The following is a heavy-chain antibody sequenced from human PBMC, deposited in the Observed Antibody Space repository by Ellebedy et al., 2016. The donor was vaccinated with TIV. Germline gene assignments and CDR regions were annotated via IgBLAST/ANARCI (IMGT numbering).Heavy chain of an antibody. Sequence: MPSETLSLTCTVSGGSISSTRYYWGWIRQPPGKGLEWIGTLSDRGSTYYNPSLMSRVTMSIDTSKNQFSLRLKSMTATDTAVYYCARHGYYYNDSRGYSYFQQWGQGTLVIVSS. CDR3: ARHGYYYNDSRGYSYFQQ. D-gene: IGHD3-22*01. CDR2: LSDRGST. J-gene: IGHJ1*01. CDR1: GGSISSTRYY. V-gene: IGHV4-39*01.